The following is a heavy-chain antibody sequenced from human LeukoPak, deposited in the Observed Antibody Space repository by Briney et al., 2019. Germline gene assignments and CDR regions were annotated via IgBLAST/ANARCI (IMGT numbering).Heavy chain of an antibody. J-gene: IGHJ4*02. CDR2: MNPNSGNT. D-gene: IGHD3-22*01. CDR1: GYTFTSYD. Sequence: EASVTVSCTASGYTFTSYDINWVRQAPGQGLEWMGWMNPNSGNTGYAQKFQGRGTITRNTSISTAYMELSSLRSEDTAVYYCARNGLYYDSSGAIPFDYWGQGTLVTVSS. V-gene: IGHV1-8*03. CDR3: ARNGLYYDSSGAIPFDY.